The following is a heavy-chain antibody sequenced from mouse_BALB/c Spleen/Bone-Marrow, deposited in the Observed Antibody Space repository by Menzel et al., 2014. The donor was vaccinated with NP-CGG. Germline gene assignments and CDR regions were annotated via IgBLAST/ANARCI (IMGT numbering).Heavy chain of an antibody. D-gene: IGHD1-1*01. CDR3: ARPNYYGNLFV. J-gene: IGHJ1*01. V-gene: IGHV4-1*02. CDR2: IKPDSSTI. CDR1: GFDFSRFW. Sequence: EVKLMESGGGPVQPGGSLKLSCAASGFDFSRFWMNWVRQAPGKGLEWIGEIKPDSSTINYTPSLKDKFIISRDNAKNTLYLQMSKVRSEDTALYYCARPNYYGNLFVWGAGTTVTVSS.